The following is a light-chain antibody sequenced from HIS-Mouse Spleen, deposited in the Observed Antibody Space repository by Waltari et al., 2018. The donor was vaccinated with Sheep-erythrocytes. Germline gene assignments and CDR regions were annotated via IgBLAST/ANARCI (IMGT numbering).Light chain of an antibody. V-gene: IGLV3-10*01. CDR1: ALPKKY. Sequence: SYELTQPPSVSVSPGQTARITCSGDALPKKYAYWYQQKSGQALVLVIYEDNKRPSGIPERLSGSSSGTKATLTISGAQVEDEADYYCYSTDSSGNHRVFGGGTKLTVL. CDR3: YSTDSSGNHRV. CDR2: EDN. J-gene: IGLJ3*02.